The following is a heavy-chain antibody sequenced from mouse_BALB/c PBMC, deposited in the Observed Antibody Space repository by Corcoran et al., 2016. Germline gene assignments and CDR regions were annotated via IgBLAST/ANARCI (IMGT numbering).Heavy chain of an antibody. CDR3: ARVYRYDLYAMDY. Sequence: QIQLVQSGPELKKPGETVKISCKASGYTFTNYGMNWVKQAPGKGLKWMGWINTYTGEPTYADDFKGRFAFSLETSASTAYLQINNLKNEDTATYFCARVYRYDLYAMDYWVQGTSVTVSS. D-gene: IGHD2-14*01. J-gene: IGHJ4*01. CDR1: GYTFTNYG. CDR2: INTYTGEP. V-gene: IGHV9-3-1*01.